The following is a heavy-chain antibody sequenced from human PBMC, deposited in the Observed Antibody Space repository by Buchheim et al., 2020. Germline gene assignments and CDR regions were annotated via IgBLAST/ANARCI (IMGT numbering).Heavy chain of an antibody. CDR2: LNQDGSAK. J-gene: IGHJ5*02. Sequence: EVQLVESGGGLVQPGGSLRLSCAASGFTFSNYWISWVRQAPGKGLELVANLNQDGSAKYYGDSVKGRFTISRDHAKNSLYLQMNSLRAEDTAVYYCARDRGSSSCYFACNWFDPWGQGTL. CDR1: GFTFSNYW. V-gene: IGHV3-7*01. D-gene: IGHD2-2*01. CDR3: ARDRGSSSCYFACNWFDP.